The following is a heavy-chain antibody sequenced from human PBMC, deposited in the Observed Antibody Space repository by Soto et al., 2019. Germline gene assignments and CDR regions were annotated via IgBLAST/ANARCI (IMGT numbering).Heavy chain of an antibody. Sequence: GGSLRLSCAASGFTFSDYYMSWIRQAPGKGLEWVSYISSSSSYTNYADSVKGRFTISRDNAKNSLYLQMNSLRAEDTAVYYCARDYPRAVLLWFGEKPDNWFDPWGQGTLVTVSS. CDR3: ARDYPRAVLLWFGEKPDNWFDP. CDR2: ISSSSSYT. D-gene: IGHD3-10*01. V-gene: IGHV3-11*05. CDR1: GFTFSDYY. J-gene: IGHJ5*02.